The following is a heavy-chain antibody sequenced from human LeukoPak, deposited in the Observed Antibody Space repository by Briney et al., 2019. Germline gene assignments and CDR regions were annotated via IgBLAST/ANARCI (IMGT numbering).Heavy chain of an antibody. D-gene: IGHD3-9*01. CDR2: INHDGSRT. V-gene: IGHV3-74*01. CDR1: GFTFSTSW. CDR3: VRSLTGTDDY. J-gene: IGHJ4*02. Sequence: GGSLRLACAASGFTFSTSWMHWVRQAPGKGLVWVSHINHDGSRTTYADSVKGRLTISRDNAKNTVYLQMNSLRAEDTALYFCVRSLTGTDDYWGQGTLVTVSS.